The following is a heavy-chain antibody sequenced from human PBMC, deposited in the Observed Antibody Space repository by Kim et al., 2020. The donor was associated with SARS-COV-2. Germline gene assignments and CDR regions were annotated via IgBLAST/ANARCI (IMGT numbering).Heavy chain of an antibody. J-gene: IGHJ6*02. V-gene: IGHV4-31*02. D-gene: IGHD4-4*01. CDR3: ARGDMTTVKPNYYYYYGMDV. Sequence: RVTISVDTSKNQFSLKLSSVTAADTAVYYCARGDMTTVKPNYYYYYGMDVWGQGTTVTVSS.